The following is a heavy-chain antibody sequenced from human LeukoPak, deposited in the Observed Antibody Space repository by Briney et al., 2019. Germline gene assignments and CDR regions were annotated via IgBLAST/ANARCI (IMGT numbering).Heavy chain of an antibody. J-gene: IGHJ6*03. Sequence: PSETLSLTCTDSGGSISSYYWSWLRQPAGKGLEWIGRIYTSGSTNYNPSLTSRVTMSVDTSKNQFSLTLSSVTAADTAVYYCASLAAAGPYYYYYMDVWGKGTTVTVSS. CDR2: IYTSGST. D-gene: IGHD6-13*01. V-gene: IGHV4-4*07. CDR1: GGSISSYY. CDR3: ASLAAAGPYYYYYMDV.